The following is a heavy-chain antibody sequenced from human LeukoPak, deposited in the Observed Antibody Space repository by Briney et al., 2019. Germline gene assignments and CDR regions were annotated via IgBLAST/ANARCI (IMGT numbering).Heavy chain of an antibody. Sequence: GGSLRLSCAASGFTFTSYAMSWVRQAPGKGLEWVSAISGSGGSTYYADSVKGRFTISRDNSKNTLYLQMNSLRAEDTAVYFCAKGHVWGGDLYYFDYWGLGTLVTVSS. CDR2: ISGSGGST. CDR1: GFTFTSYA. V-gene: IGHV3-23*01. J-gene: IGHJ4*02. D-gene: IGHD2-21*02. CDR3: AKGHVWGGDLYYFDY.